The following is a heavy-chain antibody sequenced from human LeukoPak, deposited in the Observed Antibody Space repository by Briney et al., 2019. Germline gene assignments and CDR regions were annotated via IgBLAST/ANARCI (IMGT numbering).Heavy chain of an antibody. CDR1: GFTFSSYA. V-gene: IGHV3-23*01. CDR3: ARGNPYCSGGSCYFFDY. D-gene: IGHD2-15*01. J-gene: IGHJ4*02. Sequence: GGSLRLSCAASGFTFSSYAMSWVRQAPGKGLEWVSAISGSGGSTYYADSVKGRFTISRDNSKNTLYLQMNSLRAEDTAVYYCARGNPYCSGGSCYFFDYWGQGTLVTVSS. CDR2: ISGSGGST.